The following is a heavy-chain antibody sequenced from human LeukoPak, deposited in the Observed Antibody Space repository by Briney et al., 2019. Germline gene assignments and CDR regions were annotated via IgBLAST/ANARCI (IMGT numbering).Heavy chain of an antibody. CDR3: ARLDFGYVDY. J-gene: IGHJ4*02. V-gene: IGHV4-38-2*02. Sequence: SETLSLTCTVSGYSISSGYYWGWIRQPPGKGLEWIGSIYHSGSTYYNPSLKSRVTISVDTSKNQFSLKLSSVTAADTAVYYCARLDFGYVDYWGQGTLVTVSS. CDR1: GYSISSGYY. D-gene: IGHD3-10*01. CDR2: IYHSGST.